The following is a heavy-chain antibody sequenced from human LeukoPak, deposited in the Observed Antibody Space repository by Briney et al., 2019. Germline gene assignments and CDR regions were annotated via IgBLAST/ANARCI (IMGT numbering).Heavy chain of an antibody. CDR1: GFTFSSYS. CDR2: LHRGGST. CDR3: AREDYRYFDL. J-gene: IGHJ2*01. Sequence: GGSLRLSCAASGFTFSSYSMNWVRQAPGKGLEWVSLLHRGGSTYYADSVKGRFTISRDNSKNTLYLQMNSLKAEDTAVYYCAREDYRYFDLWGRGTLVTVSS. V-gene: IGHV3-66*01.